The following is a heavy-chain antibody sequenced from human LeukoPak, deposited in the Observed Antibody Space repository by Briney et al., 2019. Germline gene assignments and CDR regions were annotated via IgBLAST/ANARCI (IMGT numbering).Heavy chain of an antibody. V-gene: IGHV1-58*02. CDR1: GFTFSNSA. D-gene: IGHD2/OR15-2a*01. J-gene: IGHJ4*02. CDR3: AADDLSEGR. CDR2: IVVGNGKA. Sequence: ASVKVSCKASGFTFSNSAMQWVRQARGQRLEWTGWIVVGNGKANYAQNFQERVTITREMSTNTIYLELDSLRSEDTAVHYCAADDLSEGRWGQGTLVTVSS.